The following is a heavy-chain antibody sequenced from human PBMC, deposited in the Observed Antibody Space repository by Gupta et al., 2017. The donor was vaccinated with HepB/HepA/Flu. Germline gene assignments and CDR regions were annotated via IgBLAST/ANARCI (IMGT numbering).Heavy chain of an antibody. D-gene: IGHD3-22*01. CDR1: GFTFRSYE. V-gene: IGHV3-48*03. CDR3: AREGGEDQYDSSGLL. CDR2: ISSSGSNI. J-gene: IGHJ4*02. Sequence: EVQLVESGGGLVQPGGSLRLSCAASGFTFRSYEMNWVRQAPGKGLEWVSYISSSGSNIYYADSVKGRFTISRDNAKNSLHLQLNSLRVEDAAVYYWAREGGEDQYDSSGLLWGQGTLVTVSS.